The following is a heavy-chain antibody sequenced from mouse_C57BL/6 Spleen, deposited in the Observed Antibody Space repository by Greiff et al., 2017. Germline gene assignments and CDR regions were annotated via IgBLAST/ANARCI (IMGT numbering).Heavy chain of an antibody. J-gene: IGHJ1*03. D-gene: IGHD2-5*01. CDR1: GYAFSSYW. V-gene: IGHV1-80*01. CDR2: IYPGDGDT. Sequence: VQLQQSGAELVKPGASVKISCKASGYAFSSYWMNWVKQRPGKGLEWIGQIYPGDGDTNYNGKFKGKATLTADKSSSTAYMQLSSLTSEDSAVYFCARGDYSNYWYFEVWGTGTTVTVSS. CDR3: ARGDYSNYWYFEV.